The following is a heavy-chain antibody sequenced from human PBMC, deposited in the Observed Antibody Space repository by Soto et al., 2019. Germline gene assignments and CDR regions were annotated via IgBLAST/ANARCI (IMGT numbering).Heavy chain of an antibody. V-gene: IGHV1-3*01. CDR1: GYTFTSYA. CDR2: INAGNGYT. CDR3: ARAPYDSSGSYSRGVDF. J-gene: IGHJ4*02. D-gene: IGHD3-22*01. Sequence: QVQLVQSGAEVEKPGASVKVSCQASGYTFTSYAMHWVRQAPGQSLEWMGWINAGNGYTKYSQKYQGRVTFTRDTSASTAYMELSSLRSEDTAVYYCARAPYDSSGSYSRGVDFWGQGTLVTVSS.